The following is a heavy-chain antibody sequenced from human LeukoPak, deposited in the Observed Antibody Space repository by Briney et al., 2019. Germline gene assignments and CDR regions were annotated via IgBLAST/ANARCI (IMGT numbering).Heavy chain of an antibody. D-gene: IGHD2-15*01. CDR2: ISSSGSTV. CDR3: ARGSSGDYYYYYMDV. J-gene: IGHJ6*03. V-gene: IGHV3-48*03. CDR1: GFTISSYD. Sequence: GGSLRLSCAASGFTISSYDMNWVRQAPGKGLEWVSYISSSGSTVYYADSVKGRFTISTDNAKNSLYLQMNSLRAEDTAMYYCARGSSGDYYYYYMDVWGKGTTVTVSS.